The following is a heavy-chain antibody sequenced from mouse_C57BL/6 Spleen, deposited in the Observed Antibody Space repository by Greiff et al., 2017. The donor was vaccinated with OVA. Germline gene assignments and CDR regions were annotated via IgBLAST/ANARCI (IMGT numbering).Heavy chain of an antibody. Sequence: QVQLKQSGPELVKPGASVKISCKASGYAFSSSWMNWVKQRPGKGLEWIGRIYPGDGDTNYNGKFKGKATLTADKSSSTAYMQLSSLTSEDSAVYFCARGDGTLYFDYWGQGTTLTVSS. V-gene: IGHV1-82*01. D-gene: IGHD2-1*01. CDR1: GYAFSSSW. CDR2: IYPGDGDT. CDR3: ARGDGTLYFDY. J-gene: IGHJ2*01.